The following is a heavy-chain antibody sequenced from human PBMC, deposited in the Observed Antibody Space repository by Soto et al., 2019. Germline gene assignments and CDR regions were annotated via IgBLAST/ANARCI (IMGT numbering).Heavy chain of an antibody. D-gene: IGHD2-15*01. CDR1: GGTFSSYT. CDR3: AAWGYCSGGSCYAHEP. CDR2: IIPILGIA. V-gene: IGHV1-69*02. J-gene: IGHJ5*02. Sequence: SVKVSCKASGGTFSSYTISWVRQAPGQGLEWMGRIIPILGIANYAQKFQGRVTITADKSTSTAYMELSSLRSEDTAVYYCAAWGYCSGGSCYAHEPWGQGTLVTVSS.